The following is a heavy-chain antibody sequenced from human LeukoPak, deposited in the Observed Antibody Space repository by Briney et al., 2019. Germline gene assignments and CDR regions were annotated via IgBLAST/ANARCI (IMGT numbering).Heavy chain of an antibody. V-gene: IGHV4-34*01. J-gene: IGHJ4*02. CDR1: SGSFSAYY. CDR3: ARVTNLGTISW. Sequence: SETLSLTCVVYSGSFSAYYWSWIRQPPGKGLEWIGEINHSGSTNYNPSLKSRVTISVDTSKNQFSLKLSSVTAADTAVYYCARVTNLGTISWWGQGTLVTVSS. CDR2: INHSGST. D-gene: IGHD5-12*01.